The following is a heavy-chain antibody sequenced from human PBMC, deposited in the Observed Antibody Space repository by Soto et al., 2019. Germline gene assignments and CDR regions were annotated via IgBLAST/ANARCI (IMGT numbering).Heavy chain of an antibody. CDR3: ASVLGYCSSTSCSAFDP. CDR2: IYHSGST. D-gene: IGHD2-2*01. V-gene: IGHV4-30-2*01. Sequence: HSGTLSITCAVSGGSISSGGYAWSWIRQPPGKGLEWIGYIYHSGSTYYNPSLKSRVTISVDRSKNQFSLKLSSVTAADTAVYYCASVLGYCSSTSCSAFDPWGQGTLVTV. J-gene: IGHJ5*02. CDR1: GGSISSGGYA.